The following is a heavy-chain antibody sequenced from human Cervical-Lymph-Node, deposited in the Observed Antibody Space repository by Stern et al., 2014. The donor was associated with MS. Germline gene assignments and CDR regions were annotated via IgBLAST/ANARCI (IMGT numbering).Heavy chain of an antibody. CDR1: GYTFTDNY. D-gene: IGHD1-14*01. Sequence: VQLVESGAEVKKPGASVKVSCKASGYTFTDNYIHWVRQAPGQGLEWMGRINPISGATKSADKFQGRVTMTRDTSIRTAYMALNRVRSGETGVYFCVRKRGFKEPRGFWYDPWGQGTLVTVTS. J-gene: IGHJ5*02. CDR2: INPISGAT. V-gene: IGHV1-2*05. CDR3: VRKRGFKEPRGFWYDP.